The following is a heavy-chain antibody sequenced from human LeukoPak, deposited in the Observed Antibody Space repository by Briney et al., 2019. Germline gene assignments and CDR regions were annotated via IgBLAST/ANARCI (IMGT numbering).Heavy chain of an antibody. J-gene: IGHJ4*02. CDR3: AKDGGVALGKRYYFDY. D-gene: IGHD2-8*02. V-gene: IGHV3-23*01. CDR2: VSASGDTT. CDR1: GITFSSYA. Sequence: GGSLRLSCSASGITFSSYAMSWVRQAPGKGLEWVSGVSASGDTTYYAGSVKGRFTISRDNSKNTLYLQMNSLRAEDTAVYYCAKDGGVALGKRYYFDYWGQGTLVTVSS.